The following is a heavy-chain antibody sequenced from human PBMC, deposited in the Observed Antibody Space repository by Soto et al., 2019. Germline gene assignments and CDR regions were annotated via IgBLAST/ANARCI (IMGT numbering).Heavy chain of an antibody. V-gene: IGHV3-23*01. CDR2: ISGSGGST. J-gene: IGHJ6*03. CDR1: GFTFSSYA. CDR3: AKDRVGYSYGRDYYYYMDV. Sequence: GGSLRLSCAASGFTFSSYAMSWVRQAPGKGLEWVSAISGSGGSTYYADSVKGRFTISRDNSKNTLYLQMNSLRAEDTAVYYCAKDRVGYSYGRDYYYYMDVWGKGTTVTVSS. D-gene: IGHD5-18*01.